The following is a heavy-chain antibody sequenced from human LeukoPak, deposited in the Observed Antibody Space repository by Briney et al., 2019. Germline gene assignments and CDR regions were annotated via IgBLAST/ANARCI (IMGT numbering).Heavy chain of an antibody. CDR1: GFAFSDYY. CDR2: ISSSGSNI. D-gene: IGHD2-2*01. CDR3: ARAKYQLLWYFDY. J-gene: IGHJ4*02. V-gene: IGHV3-11*04. Sequence: GGSLRLSCAASGFAFSDYYMSWIRQAPGKGLEWVSHISSSGSNIYYAAYVKGRFIISNDNAKNSLCLQMNSLRAEDTAVYYCARAKYQLLWYFDYWGQGTLVTVSS.